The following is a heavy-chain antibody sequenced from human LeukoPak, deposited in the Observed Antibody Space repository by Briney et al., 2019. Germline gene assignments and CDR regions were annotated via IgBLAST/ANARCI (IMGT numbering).Heavy chain of an antibody. V-gene: IGHV3-48*01. CDR2: ITSGSTTI. CDR1: GFSFSSYS. Sequence: KSGGSLRLSCVASGFSFSSYSMNWVRQAPGKGLEWVSYITSGSTTIYYADSVKGRFTISRDNSKNTLYLQMNSLRAEDTAVYYCAKGNWGERLDWYFDLWGRGTLVTVSS. D-gene: IGHD1-26*01. CDR3: AKGNWGERLDWYFDL. J-gene: IGHJ2*01.